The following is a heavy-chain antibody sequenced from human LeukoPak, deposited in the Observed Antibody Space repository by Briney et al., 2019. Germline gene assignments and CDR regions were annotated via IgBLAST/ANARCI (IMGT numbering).Heavy chain of an antibody. V-gene: IGHV4-39*02. J-gene: IGHJ4*02. CDR2: ISYTGTT. CDR3: AREGPHGSGIYYNPLDY. D-gene: IGHD3-10*01. Sequence: PSETLSLTCTVSGGSIGSSAYSWGWVRQPPGKGLEWIGSISYTGTTYYNPSLKSRVTISLDTSKNQFSLKLISVTAADTALYYCAREGPHGSGIYYNPLDYWGQGALVIVSS. CDR1: GGSIGSSAYS.